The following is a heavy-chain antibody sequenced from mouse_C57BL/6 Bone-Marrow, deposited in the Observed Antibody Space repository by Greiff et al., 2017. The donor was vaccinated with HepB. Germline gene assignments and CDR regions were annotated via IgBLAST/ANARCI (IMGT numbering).Heavy chain of an antibody. CDR1: GYTFTSYW. V-gene: IGHV1-69*01. CDR2: IDPSDSYT. Sequence: QVQLQQPGAELVMPGASVKLSCKASGYTFTSYWMHWVKQRPGQGLEWIGEIDPSDSYTNYNQKFKGKATLTVDKSSSTAYMQLSSLTSENSAVYYCAGSHHYWGGTSFDYWGQGTTLTVSS. D-gene: IGHD1-1*02. J-gene: IGHJ2*01. CDR3: AGSHHYWGGTSFDY.